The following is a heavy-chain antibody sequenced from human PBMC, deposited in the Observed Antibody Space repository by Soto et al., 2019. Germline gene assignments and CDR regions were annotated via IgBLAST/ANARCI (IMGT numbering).Heavy chain of an antibody. CDR2: IYWADDK. CDR3: AHRVVWRPFDCSLGWFYS. J-gene: IGHJ5*01. D-gene: IGHD3-9*01. V-gene: IGHV2-5*02. Sequence: SGATPVNPKQTLTMACTLSVFPLPCSGGGVGWIRPPPGKALEWLALIYWADDKVYSPSLKSRLTITKDTSKTQVVLTMTNMDPVDTATYYCAHRVVWRPFDCSLGWFYSWGQGALVTVSS. CDR1: VFPLPCSGGG.